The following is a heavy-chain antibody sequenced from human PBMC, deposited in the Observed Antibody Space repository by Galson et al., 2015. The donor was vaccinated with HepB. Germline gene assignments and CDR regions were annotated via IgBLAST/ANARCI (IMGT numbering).Heavy chain of an antibody. CDR1: GFTFSSYA. CDR2: ISYDGSNK. CDR3: AREHKSIAVAGAFDY. Sequence: SLRLSCAASGFTFSSYAMHWVRQAPGKGLEWVAVISYDGSNKYYADSVKGRFTISRDNSKNTLYLQMNSLRAEDTAVYYCAREHKSIAVAGAFDYWGQGTLVTVSS. V-gene: IGHV3-30*04. J-gene: IGHJ4*02. D-gene: IGHD6-19*01.